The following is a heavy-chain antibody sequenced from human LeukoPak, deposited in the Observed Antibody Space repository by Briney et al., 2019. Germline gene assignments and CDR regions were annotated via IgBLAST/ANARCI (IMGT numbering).Heavy chain of an antibody. CDR3: ARDRDQLLFPPDYFDY. J-gene: IGHJ4*02. V-gene: IGHV1-18*01. Sequence: QKLQGRVTMTTDTSTTTAYMELRSLRSDDTAAYYCARDRDQLLFPPDYFDYWGQGTLVTVSS. D-gene: IGHD2-2*01.